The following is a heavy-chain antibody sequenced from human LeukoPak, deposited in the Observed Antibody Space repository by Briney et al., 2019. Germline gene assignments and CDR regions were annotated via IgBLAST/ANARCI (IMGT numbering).Heavy chain of an antibody. CDR3: ARVSRLHWYFDL. CDR2: AEHHGSKK. V-gene: IGHV3-30*02. J-gene: IGHJ2*01. Sequence: GGSLRLSCAASGFTFSSYGMHWVRQAPGKGLEWVAFAEHHGSKKYYADSVKGRFTVSRDNAMNSLYLQMNSLRAEDTAVYYCARVSRLHWYFDLWGRGTLVTVSS. D-gene: IGHD3-16*02. CDR1: GFTFSSYG.